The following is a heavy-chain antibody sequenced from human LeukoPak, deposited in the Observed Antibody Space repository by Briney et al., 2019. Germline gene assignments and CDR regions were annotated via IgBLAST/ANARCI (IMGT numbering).Heavy chain of an antibody. CDR1: GFTFSSYS. CDR2: ISSSSSYI. CDR3: ARDRGDLDY. D-gene: IGHD3-10*01. Sequence: GGSLRLSCAASGFTFSSYSMNWVRQAPGKGLEWVSSISSSSSYIYYADSVEGRFTISRDNAKDSLYLQMNSLRAEDTAVYYCARDRGDLDYWGQGTLVTVSS. V-gene: IGHV3-21*01. J-gene: IGHJ4*02.